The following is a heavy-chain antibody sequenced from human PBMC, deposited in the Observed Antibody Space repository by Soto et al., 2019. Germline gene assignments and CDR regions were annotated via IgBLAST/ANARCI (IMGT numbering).Heavy chain of an antibody. CDR1: GYTFTSYG. CDR3: ARNKQQLTLSPSFQH. D-gene: IGHD6-13*01. CDR2: ISAYNGNT. J-gene: IGHJ1*01. V-gene: IGHV1-18*01. Sequence: QVQLVQSGAEVKKPGASVKVSCKASGYTFTSYGISWVRQAPGQGLEWMGWISAYNGNTNYAQKLQGRVTMTTDTSTSTAYMELRSLSSDDTAVYYCARNKQQLTLSPSFQHWGQGTLVTVSS.